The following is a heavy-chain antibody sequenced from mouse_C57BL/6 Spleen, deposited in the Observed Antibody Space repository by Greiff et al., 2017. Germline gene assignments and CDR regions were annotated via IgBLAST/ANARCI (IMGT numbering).Heavy chain of an antibody. CDR2: IHPNSGST. CDR3: ARRVYYGNHVGFDY. D-gene: IGHD2-1*01. CDR1: GYTFTSYW. J-gene: IGHJ2*01. V-gene: IGHV1-64*01. Sequence: VQLQQPGAELVKPGASVKLSCKASGYTFTSYWMHWVKQRPGQGLEWIGMIHPNSGSTNYNEKFKSKATLTVDKSSSTAYMQLSSLTSEDSAVYYCARRVYYGNHVGFDYWGQGTTLTVSS.